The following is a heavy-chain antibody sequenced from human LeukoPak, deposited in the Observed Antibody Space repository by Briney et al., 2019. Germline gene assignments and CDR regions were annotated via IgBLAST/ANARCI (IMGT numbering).Heavy chain of an antibody. Sequence: GGSLRLSCAASGFTFDDYAMHWVRQAPGKGLERVSLISWDGGSTYYADSVKGRFAISRDNSKNSLYLQMNSLRAEDTALYYCAKDQGHCSSTSCLALDYWGQGTLVTVSS. D-gene: IGHD2-2*01. J-gene: IGHJ4*02. V-gene: IGHV3-43D*03. CDR2: ISWDGGST. CDR1: GFTFDDYA. CDR3: AKDQGHCSSTSCLALDY.